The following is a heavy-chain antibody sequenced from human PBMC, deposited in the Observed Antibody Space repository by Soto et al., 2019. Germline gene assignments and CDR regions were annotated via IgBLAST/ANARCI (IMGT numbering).Heavy chain of an antibody. J-gene: IGHJ4*02. V-gene: IGHV3-30*03. CDR2: ISYDGSNK. D-gene: IGHD1-26*01. CDR1: GFTFSSYG. CDR3: AGGIVGMYYFDY. Sequence: QVQLVESGGGVVQPGRSLRLSCAASGFTFSSYGMHWVRQAPGKGLEWVAVISYDGSNKYYADSVKGRFTISRDNSKNALYRQMNSLRAEDTAVYYGAGGIVGMYYFDYWGQGTLVTVSS.